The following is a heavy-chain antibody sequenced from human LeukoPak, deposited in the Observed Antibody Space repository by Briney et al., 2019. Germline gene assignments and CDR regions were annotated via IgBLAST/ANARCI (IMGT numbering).Heavy chain of an antibody. CDR2: ISGSGGST. CDR3: AKEGGYYDSSGYYPEHAFDI. Sequence: GGSLRLSCAASGFTFSSYGMSWVRQAPGKGLEWVSAISGSGGSTYYADSVKGRFTISRDNSKNTLYLQMNSLRAEDTAVYYCAKEGGYYDSSGYYPEHAFDIWGQGTMVTVSS. D-gene: IGHD3-22*01. CDR1: GFTFSSYG. V-gene: IGHV3-23*01. J-gene: IGHJ3*02.